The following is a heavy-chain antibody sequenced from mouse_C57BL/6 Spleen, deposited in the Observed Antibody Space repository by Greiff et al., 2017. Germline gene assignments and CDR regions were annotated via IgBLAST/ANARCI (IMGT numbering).Heavy chain of an antibody. V-gene: IGHV3-1*01. Sequence: EVKVVESGPGMVKPSQSLSLTCTVTGYSITSGYDWHWIRHFPGNKLEWMGYISYSGSTNYNPSLKSRISITHDTSKNHFFLKLNSVTTEDTATYYCARVGDGYASYAMDYWGQGTSVTVSS. CDR1: GYSITSGYD. J-gene: IGHJ4*01. CDR3: ARVGDGYASYAMDY. CDR2: ISYSGST. D-gene: IGHD2-2*01.